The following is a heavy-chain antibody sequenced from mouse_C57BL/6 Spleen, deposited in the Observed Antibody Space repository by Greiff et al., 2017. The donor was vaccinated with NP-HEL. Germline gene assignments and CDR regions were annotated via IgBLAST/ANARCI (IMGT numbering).Heavy chain of an antibody. CDR2: INPNNGGT. CDR1: GYTFTDYN. D-gene: IGHD1-1*01. V-gene: IGHV1-18*01. Sequence: VQLKESGPELVKPGASVKIPCKASGYTFTDYNMDWVKQSHGKSLEWIGDINPNNGGTIYNQKFKGKATLTVDKSSSTAYMELRSLTSEDTAVYYCARWANYYGSSAYAMDYWGQGTSVTVSS. CDR3: ARWANYYGSSAYAMDY. J-gene: IGHJ4*01.